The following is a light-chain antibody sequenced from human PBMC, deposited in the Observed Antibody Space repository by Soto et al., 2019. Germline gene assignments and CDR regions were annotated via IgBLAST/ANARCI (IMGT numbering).Light chain of an antibody. J-gene: IGKJ1*01. V-gene: IGKV3-11*01. CDR2: DAS. CDR1: QSVSSY. CDR3: QQRSNWET. Sequence: EIVLTQSPATLSLSPGERATLSCRASQSVSSYLAWYQQKPGQAPRLLIYDASNRATGIPDRFSGSGSGTDFTLTISRLEPEDFAVYYCQQRSNWETFGQGTKVDI.